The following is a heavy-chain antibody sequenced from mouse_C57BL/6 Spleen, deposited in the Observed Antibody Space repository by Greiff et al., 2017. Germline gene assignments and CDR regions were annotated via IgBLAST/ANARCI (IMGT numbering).Heavy chain of an antibody. V-gene: IGHV1-55*01. CDR2: IYPGSGST. D-gene: IGHD1-1*01. J-gene: IGHJ2*01. Sequence: QVQLQQPGAELVKPGASVKMSCKASGYTFTSYWITWVKQRPGQGLEWIGDIYPGSGSTNYNEKFKSKATLTVDTSSSTAYMQLSSLTSEDSAVYYCERRGGNYYYGSRVIPYYFDYWGKGTTLTVSS. CDR3: ERRGGNYYYGSRVIPYYFDY. CDR1: GYTFTSYW.